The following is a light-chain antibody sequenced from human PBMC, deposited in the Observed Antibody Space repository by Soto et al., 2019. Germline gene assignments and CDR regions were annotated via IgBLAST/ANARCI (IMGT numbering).Light chain of an antibody. CDR3: QQLNSYSYT. Sequence: DIQLTQSPSFLSASVGDRVTITCRASQGISSYLAWYQQKPGKAPKLLIDAASTLQSGVPSRFSGSGSETEFNITISSLQPEDFATYYCQQLNSYSYTFGQRTKLEIK. J-gene: IGKJ2*01. V-gene: IGKV1-9*01. CDR2: AAS. CDR1: QGISSY.